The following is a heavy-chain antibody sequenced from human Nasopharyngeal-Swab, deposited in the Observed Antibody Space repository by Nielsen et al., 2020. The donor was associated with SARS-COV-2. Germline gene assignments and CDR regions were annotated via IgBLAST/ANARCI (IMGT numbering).Heavy chain of an antibody. D-gene: IGHD6-6*01. V-gene: IGHV3-23*01. Sequence: RRSLRLSRAASALSSSSYAMNWVRQVPGKGLEWVSEISGSGGTTYYADSVKGRFTISRDNSKNTLHLQMNSLRVEDTGVYYCAKDLHSSSWPVGYWGQGTLVTVSS. CDR3: AKDLHSSSWPVGY. CDR2: ISGSGGTT. CDR1: ALSSSSYA. J-gene: IGHJ4*02.